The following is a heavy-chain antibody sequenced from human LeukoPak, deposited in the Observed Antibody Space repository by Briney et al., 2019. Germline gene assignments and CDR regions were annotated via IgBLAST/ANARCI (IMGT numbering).Heavy chain of an antibody. V-gene: IGHV5-51*01. D-gene: IGHD3-10*01. CDR2: IYPGDSDT. Sequence: GESLKISCKGSGYNFTNYWIGWVRQMPGKGREWVGIIYPGDSDTRYSPAFQGQVTISADKSISTAYLQWNSLKASDTAMYYCERHYGSGKPWVDPWGKGTLVTVSS. CDR3: ERHYGSGKPWVDP. J-gene: IGHJ5*02. CDR1: GYNFTNYW.